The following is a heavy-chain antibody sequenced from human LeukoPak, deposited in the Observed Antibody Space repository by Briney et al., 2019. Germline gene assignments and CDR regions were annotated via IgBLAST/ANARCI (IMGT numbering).Heavy chain of an antibody. CDR3: ARHSSSTSCYFLP. D-gene: IGHD2-2*01. J-gene: IGHJ5*02. V-gene: IGHV4-39*01. Sequence: SETLSLTCTVSGGSISSSNYYWGRIRQPPGKGLEWIGSIYYSGSTYYNPSLKSRVTISADTSKNQFSLKLSSVTAADTAVYYCARHSSSTSCYFLPWGQGTLVTVSS. CDR1: GGSISSSNYY. CDR2: IYYSGST.